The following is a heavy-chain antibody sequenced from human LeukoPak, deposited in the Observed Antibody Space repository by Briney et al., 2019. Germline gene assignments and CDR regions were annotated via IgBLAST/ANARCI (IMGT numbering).Heavy chain of an antibody. J-gene: IGHJ4*02. CDR2: VHPSNSET. V-gene: IGHV5-51*01. D-gene: IGHD2-8*01. Sequence: GGSLRLSCATSGFTFDDYAMHWVRQAPGKGLEWVAIVHPSNSETRYSPSFQGQVSISADRSISTAYLQWSSLRASDTAIYYCATHNKYAFEYLGQGTLVAASS. CDR1: GFTFDDYA. CDR3: ATHNKYAFEY.